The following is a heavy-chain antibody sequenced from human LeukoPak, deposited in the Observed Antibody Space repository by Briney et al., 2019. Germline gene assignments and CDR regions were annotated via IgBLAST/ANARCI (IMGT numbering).Heavy chain of an antibody. CDR1: GGSFSGYY. CDR3: ARNGGRGRVVVPAAIYYFDY. Sequence: SETLSLTCAVYGGSFSGYYWSWIRQPPGKGLEWIGEINHSGSTNYNPSLKSRVTISVDTSKNQFSLKLSSVTAADTAVYYCARNGGRGRVVVPAAIYYFDYWGQGTLVTVSS. J-gene: IGHJ4*02. D-gene: IGHD2-2*01. CDR2: INHSGST. V-gene: IGHV4-34*01.